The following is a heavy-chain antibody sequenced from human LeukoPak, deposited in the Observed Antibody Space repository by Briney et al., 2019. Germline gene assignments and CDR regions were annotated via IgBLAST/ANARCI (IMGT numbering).Heavy chain of an antibody. D-gene: IGHD2-2*01. J-gene: IGHJ4*02. CDR3: ARRTLYYFDY. V-gene: IGHV5-51*01. CDR2: IYAGDSDT. Sequence: GGSLTHSSKGSGYSFTIYWIGWVRQMPGKGLEWMGLIYAGDSDTRYSPSFQGQVTISADNSINTAYLQWSSLKASDTAMYYCARRTLYYFDYWGQGTLVTVSS. CDR1: GYSFTIYW.